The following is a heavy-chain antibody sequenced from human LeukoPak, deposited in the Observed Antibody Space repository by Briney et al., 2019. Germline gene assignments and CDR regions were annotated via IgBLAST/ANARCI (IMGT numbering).Heavy chain of an antibody. CDR2: INPTSGDT. J-gene: IGHJ3*02. Sequence: ASVKVSCKASGYTFTSYYMHWVRQAPGQGLEWMGWINPTSGDTNYLQKFQGRVTMTRDTSISTAYMDLSSLTSDDTAVYFCARGDGDGPARRAFDIWGQGTMVTVSS. CDR1: GYTFTSYY. V-gene: IGHV1-2*02. D-gene: IGHD7-27*01. CDR3: ARGDGDGPARRAFDI.